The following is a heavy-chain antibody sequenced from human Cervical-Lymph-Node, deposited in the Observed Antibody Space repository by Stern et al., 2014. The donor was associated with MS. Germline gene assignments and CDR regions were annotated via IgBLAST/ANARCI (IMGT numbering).Heavy chain of an antibody. V-gene: IGHV5-51*01. CDR2: IYPGDSDT. J-gene: IGHJ4*02. CDR3: ARQGQWLDFDY. CDR1: GYSFTSYW. Sequence: VQLVQSGAEVKKPGESLTISCKGSGYSFTSYWLGWVRQMPGKGLEWMGYIYPGDSDTRYSPPFQDQGPNSAEKSISTAYPPWSSLKASDTAMYYCARQGQWLDFDYWGQGTLVTVSS. D-gene: IGHD6-19*01.